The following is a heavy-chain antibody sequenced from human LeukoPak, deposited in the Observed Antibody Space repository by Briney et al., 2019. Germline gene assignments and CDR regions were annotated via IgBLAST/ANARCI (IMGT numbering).Heavy chain of an antibody. CDR3: ARGNTCGGDCAGDYYYYMDV. CDR1: GYTFTSYD. D-gene: IGHD2-21*02. V-gene: IGHV1-8*01. J-gene: IGHJ6*03. CDR2: MNPNSGNT. Sequence: ASVKVSRKASGYTFTSYDINWVRQATGQGLEWMGWMNPNSGNTGYAQKFQGRVTMTRNTSISTAYMELSSLRSEDTAVYYCARGNTCGGDCAGDYYYYMDVWGKGTTVTISS.